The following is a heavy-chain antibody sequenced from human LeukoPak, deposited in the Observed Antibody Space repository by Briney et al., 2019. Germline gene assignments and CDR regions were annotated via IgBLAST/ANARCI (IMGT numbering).Heavy chain of an antibody. V-gene: IGHV3-21*01. D-gene: IGHD6-6*01. CDR1: GFTFGSYS. J-gene: IGHJ4*02. Sequence: PGGSLRLPCAASGFTFGSYSMNWVRQAPGKGLEWVSSISSSSSYIYYADSVKGRFTISRDNAKNSLYLQMNSLRAEDTAVYYCARSKGSSFRSPFDYWGQGTLVTVSS. CDR3: ARSKGSSFRSPFDY. CDR2: ISSSSSYI.